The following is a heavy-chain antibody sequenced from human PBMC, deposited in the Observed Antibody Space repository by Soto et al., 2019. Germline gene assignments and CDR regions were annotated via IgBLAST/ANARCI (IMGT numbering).Heavy chain of an antibody. D-gene: IGHD3-3*01. J-gene: IGHJ4*01. CDR2: FDPEDGET. Sequence: ASVKVSCKVSGYTLTELSMHLVRQAPGKGLEWMGGFDPEDGETIYAQKFQGRVTMTEDTSTDTAYMELSSLRSEDAAVYYCATNFRFLEWSPDYWGHGTLVTVSS. V-gene: IGHV1-24*01. CDR1: GYTLTELS. CDR3: ATNFRFLEWSPDY.